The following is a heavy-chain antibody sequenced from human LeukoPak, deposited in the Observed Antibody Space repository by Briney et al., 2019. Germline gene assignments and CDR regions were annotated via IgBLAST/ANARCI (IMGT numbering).Heavy chain of an antibody. Sequence: ASVKVSCKASGGTSSSYAISWVRQAPGQGLEWMGGIIPIFGTANYAQKFQGRVTITTDESTSTAYMELSSLRSEDTAVYYCARSGYYDSSEHAFDIWGQGTMVTVSS. CDR2: IIPIFGTA. V-gene: IGHV1-69*05. D-gene: IGHD3-22*01. CDR1: GGTSSSYA. J-gene: IGHJ3*02. CDR3: ARSGYYDSSEHAFDI.